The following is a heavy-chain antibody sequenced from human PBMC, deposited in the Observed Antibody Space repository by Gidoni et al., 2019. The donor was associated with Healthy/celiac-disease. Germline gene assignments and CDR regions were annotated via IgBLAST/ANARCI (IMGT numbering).Heavy chain of an antibody. J-gene: IGHJ3*02. CDR1: GLTYGSSA. Sequence: VQLVESGGGGGRPGGSLSLACAASGLTYGSSARTWVRQAPGKGRDWVSVISYDESNKSDADAVKGRFTTSRDNSKTTLYLQLNSLRAAAPAVYYCSRDRANMITFWGVIVEENAFDIWCQGPMVTVSS. V-gene: IGHV3-30-3*01. CDR3: SRDRANMITFWGVIVEENAFDI. CDR2: ISYDESNK. D-gene: IGHD3-16*02.